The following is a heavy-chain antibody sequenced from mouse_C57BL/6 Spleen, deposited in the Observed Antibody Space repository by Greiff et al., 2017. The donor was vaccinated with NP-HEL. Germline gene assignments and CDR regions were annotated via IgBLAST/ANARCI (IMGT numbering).Heavy chain of an antibody. CDR2: IYPRSGNT. V-gene: IGHV1-81*01. CDR1: GYTFTSYG. Sequence: QVQLQQSGAELARPGASVKLSCKASGYTFTSYGISWVKQRTGQGLEWIGEIYPRSGNTYYNEKFKGKATLTADKSSSTAYMELRSLTSEDSAVYFCAREDYYGSIPFAYWGQGTLVTVSA. D-gene: IGHD1-1*01. CDR3: AREDYYGSIPFAY. J-gene: IGHJ3*01.